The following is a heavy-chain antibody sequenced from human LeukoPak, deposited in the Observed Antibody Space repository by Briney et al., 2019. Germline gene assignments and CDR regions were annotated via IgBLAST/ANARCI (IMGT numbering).Heavy chain of an antibody. CDR2: IIPIFGTA. D-gene: IGHD3-3*01. V-gene: IGHV1-69*01. J-gene: IGHJ5*02. CDR1: GFTFSSYA. Sequence: GGSLRLSCAASGFTFSSYAISWVRQAPGQGLEWMGGIIPIFGTANYAQKFQGRVTITADESTSTAYMELSSLRSEDTAVYYCARSTRFLEWLSYNWFDPWGQGTLVTVSS. CDR3: ARSTRFLEWLSYNWFDP.